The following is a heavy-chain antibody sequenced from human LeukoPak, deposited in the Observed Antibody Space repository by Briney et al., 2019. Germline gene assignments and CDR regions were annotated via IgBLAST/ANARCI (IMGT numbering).Heavy chain of an antibody. CDR2: IDPSDSYT. Sequence: GESLKISCKGSGYSFTGYWISWVRKMPGKGLKWMGRIDPSDSYTNYSPSFQGHVTNSADKSISTAYLQWSSLKASDTAMYYCARHDIVVVVAAADYWGQGTLVTVSS. D-gene: IGHD2-15*01. J-gene: IGHJ4*02. CDR1: GYSFTGYW. CDR3: ARHDIVVVVAAADY. V-gene: IGHV5-10-1*01.